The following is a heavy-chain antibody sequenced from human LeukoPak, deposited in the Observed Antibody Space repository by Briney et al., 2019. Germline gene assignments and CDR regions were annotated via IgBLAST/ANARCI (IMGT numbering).Heavy chain of an antibody. D-gene: IGHD3/OR15-3a*01. J-gene: IGHJ4*02. Sequence: PGGSLRLSCAASGFSFSSYWMHWVRQAPGKGPVGVSGSSTDGSSTSYADSVKGRFTISRDNAKNTLYLQMNSLRAEDTAVYYCARAYSGKYYVGFGTDFDYWGQGSLVTVSS. CDR2: SSTDGSST. CDR3: ARAYSGKYYVGFGTDFDY. CDR1: GFSFSSYW. V-gene: IGHV3-74*01.